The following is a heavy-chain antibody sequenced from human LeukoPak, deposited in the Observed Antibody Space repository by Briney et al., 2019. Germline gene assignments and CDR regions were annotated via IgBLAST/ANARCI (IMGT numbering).Heavy chain of an antibody. V-gene: IGHV3-23*01. CDR2: IHGSGETT. J-gene: IGHJ3*02. Sequence: GGSLRLSCAASGFTFSDYAMTWVRQVPGKGLEWVSGIHGSGETTYYADSVKGRFTISRDNSREMLYLQMNSLRVEDTAVYYCAKDPNGDYVGAFDSWGQGTMVTVSS. CDR1: GFTFSDYA. CDR3: AKDPNGDYVGAFDS. D-gene: IGHD4-17*01.